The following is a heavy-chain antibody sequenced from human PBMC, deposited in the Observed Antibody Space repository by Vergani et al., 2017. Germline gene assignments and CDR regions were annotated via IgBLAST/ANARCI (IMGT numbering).Heavy chain of an antibody. CDR2: ISWNGNSI. D-gene: IGHD6-6*01. V-gene: IGHV3-9*02. CDR1: GFTSAGYA. CDR3: AKDLGSSSGGGWFDP. J-gene: IGHJ5*02. Sequence: EVQLEESAGGLVLPGRSLRLSCVASGFTSAGYAMHWVRQAPGKGLEWVSGISWNGNSIGYADSVKGRFTISRDNAKNSLYLQMNSLRAEDTALYYCAKDLGSSSGGGWFDPWGQGTLVTVSS.